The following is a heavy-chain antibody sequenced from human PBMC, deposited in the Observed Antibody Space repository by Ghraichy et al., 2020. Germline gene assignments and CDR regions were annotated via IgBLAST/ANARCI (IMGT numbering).Heavy chain of an antibody. CDR2: ISYDGSNK. CDR3: ARSPYSSSWYGNFDS. D-gene: IGHD6-13*01. CDR1: GFTFSSYA. Sequence: GESLNISCAASGFTFSSYAMHWVRQAPGKGLEWVAVISYDGSNKYYADSVKGRFTISRDNSKNTLYLQMNSLRAEDTAVYYCARSPYSSSWYGNFDSWGQGTLVTVSS. J-gene: IGHJ4*02. V-gene: IGHV3-30-3*01.